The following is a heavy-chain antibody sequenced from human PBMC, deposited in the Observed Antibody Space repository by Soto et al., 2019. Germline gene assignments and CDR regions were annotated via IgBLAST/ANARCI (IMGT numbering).Heavy chain of an antibody. Sequence: QVQLVESGGGVVQPGRSLRLSCAASGFTFSSYGMHWVRQAPGKGLEWVAVIWYDGSNKYYADSVKGRFTISRDNYKKTLYLQMTGLRAEGTDVYYCARDACGCDCSSFGYWGQGTLVTGSS. CDR2: IWYDGSNK. V-gene: IGHV3-33*01. CDR3: ARDACGCDCSSFGY. CDR1: GFTFSSYG. D-gene: IGHD2-21*01. J-gene: IGHJ4*02.